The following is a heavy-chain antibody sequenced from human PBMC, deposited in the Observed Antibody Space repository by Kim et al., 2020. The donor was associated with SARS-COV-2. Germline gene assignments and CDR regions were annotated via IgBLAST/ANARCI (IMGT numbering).Heavy chain of an antibody. V-gene: IGHV4-34*01. CDR1: GGSFSGYY. D-gene: IGHD3-10*01. Sequence: SETLSLTCAVYGGSFSGYYWSWIRQPPGKGLEWIGEINHSGSTNYNPSLKSRVTISVDTSKNQFSLKLSSVTAADTAVYYCARHTHGSWSYYFDYWGQGTLVTVSS. J-gene: IGHJ4*02. CDR2: INHSGST. CDR3: ARHTHGSWSYYFDY.